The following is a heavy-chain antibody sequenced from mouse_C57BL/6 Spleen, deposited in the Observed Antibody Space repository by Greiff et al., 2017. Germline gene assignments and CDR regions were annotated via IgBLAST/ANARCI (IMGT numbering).Heavy chain of an antibody. CDR1: GYTFTSYW. CDR3: ARGGLGRDWFAY. V-gene: IGHV1-55*01. Sequence: QVQLQQPGAELVKPGASVKMSCKASGYTFTSYWITWVKQRPGQGLEWIGDIYPGSGRTNYNEKFKSKATLTVDTSSSTAYMQLSSLTSEDSAVYYCARGGLGRDWFAYWGQGTLVTVSA. J-gene: IGHJ3*01. D-gene: IGHD4-1*01. CDR2: IYPGSGRT.